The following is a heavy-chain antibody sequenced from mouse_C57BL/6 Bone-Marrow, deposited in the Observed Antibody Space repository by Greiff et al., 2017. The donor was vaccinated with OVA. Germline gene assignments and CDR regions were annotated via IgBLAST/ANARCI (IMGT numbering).Heavy chain of an antibody. J-gene: IGHJ4*01. CDR1: GYTFTDYE. Sequence: QVQLQQSGAELVRPGASVTLSCKASGYTFTDYEMHWVKQTPVHGLEWIGAIDPETGGTAYNQKFKGKAILTADKSSSTAYMELRSLTSEDSAVYYCTRNYGSSYVARYWGQGTSVTVSS. V-gene: IGHV1-15*01. CDR2: IDPETGGT. CDR3: TRNYGSSYVARY. D-gene: IGHD1-1*01.